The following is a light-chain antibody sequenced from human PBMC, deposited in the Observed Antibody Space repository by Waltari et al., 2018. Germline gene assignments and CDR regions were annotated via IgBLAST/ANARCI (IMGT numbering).Light chain of an antibody. CDR3: CSYAGSITFWV. Sequence: QSALTQPRSVSGSPGQSVTISCTGTSSDVGGYNYVPWYQHHPGKAPKLIIYDVTKRPSGVPDRFSASKSDNTASLTISGLQAEDAADYYCCSYAGSITFWVFGGGTKLIVL. CDR2: DVT. V-gene: IGLV2-11*01. CDR1: SSDVGGYNY. J-gene: IGLJ3*02.